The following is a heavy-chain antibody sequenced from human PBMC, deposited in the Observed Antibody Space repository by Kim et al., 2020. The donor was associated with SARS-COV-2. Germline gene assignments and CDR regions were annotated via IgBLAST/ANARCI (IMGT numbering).Heavy chain of an antibody. Sequence: SPSFKGQVTISADKSISTAYLQWSSLQASDTAMYYCARRLGSYYYYGMDVWGQGTTVTVSS. CDR3: ARRLGSYYYYGMDV. J-gene: IGHJ6*02. D-gene: IGHD3-16*01. V-gene: IGHV5-51*01.